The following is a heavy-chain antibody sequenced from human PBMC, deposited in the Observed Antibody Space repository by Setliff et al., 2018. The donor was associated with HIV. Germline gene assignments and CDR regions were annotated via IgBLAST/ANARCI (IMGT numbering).Heavy chain of an antibody. Sequence: SETLSLTCAVSGDAMSGYYWSWIRQSPGKKLEWIGYIHTSGSTNYNPSLKSRVTISLDTSNGRFSLRLSSVTAAYTAVYYCARAPTGELDFWGQGTLVTVSS. J-gene: IGHJ4*02. CDR2: IHTSGST. CDR1: GDAMSGYY. CDR3: ARAPTGELDF. V-gene: IGHV4-4*08. D-gene: IGHD7-27*01.